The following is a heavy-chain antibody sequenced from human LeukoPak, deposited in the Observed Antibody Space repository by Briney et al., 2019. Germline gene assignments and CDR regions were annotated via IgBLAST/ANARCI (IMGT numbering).Heavy chain of an antibody. CDR1: GGSISSSSFY. D-gene: IGHD6-19*01. V-gene: IGHV4-39*07. CDR2: VYYSGST. J-gene: IGHJ3*02. CDR3: AREGPDSGGWVGFDAFDI. Sequence: SETLSLTCTVSGGSISSSSFYWGWIRQPPGKGLEWIGSVYYSGSTYYNPSLKSRVTISEDTSKNQISLNLRSATAADTAVYYCAREGPDSGGWVGFDAFDIWGQGTMVTVSS.